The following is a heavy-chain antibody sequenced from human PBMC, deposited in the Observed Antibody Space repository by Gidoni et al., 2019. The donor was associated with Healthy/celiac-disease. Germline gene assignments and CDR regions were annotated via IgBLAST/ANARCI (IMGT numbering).Heavy chain of an antibody. J-gene: IGHJ4*02. D-gene: IGHD1-7*01. CDR2: ISYDGSNK. Sequence: QVQLVESGGGVVKPGRSLRLPCAASGFPFRSYDMHGVRQAPGKGVGWGAVISYDGSNKNYADCVKGRFTISRDNSKNTLYLQMNSLRAEDTAVYYCARDLNSLPVTSDYWGQGTLVTVSS. V-gene: IGHV3-30-3*01. CDR1: GFPFRSYD. CDR3: ARDLNSLPVTSDY.